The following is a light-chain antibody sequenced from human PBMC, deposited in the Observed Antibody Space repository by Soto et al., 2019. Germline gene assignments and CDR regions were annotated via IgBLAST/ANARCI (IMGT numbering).Light chain of an antibody. CDR2: AAS. V-gene: IGKV1-9*01. CDR3: QQLNNYPQT. CDR1: QGISSY. Sequence: IQLTQSPSSLSASVGDRVTITCRASQGISSYLAWYQQKPGTAPKLLIYAASTLQSGVPSRVSGSGSGTDFPLTISSLQPEDFETYYCQQLNNYPQTFGQGTKLEIK. J-gene: IGKJ2*01.